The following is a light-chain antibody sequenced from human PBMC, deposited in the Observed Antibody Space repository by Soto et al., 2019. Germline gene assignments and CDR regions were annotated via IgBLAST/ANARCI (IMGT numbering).Light chain of an antibody. CDR3: QQYNNWPRT. CDR2: GAS. V-gene: IGKV3-15*01. J-gene: IGKJ2*02. CDR1: QSVSSN. Sequence: EIVVTQSPATLSVSPGERATLSCRASQSVSSNLAWYQQKPGQAPRLLIYGASTRATGIPARFSGSGSGTEFTLTSGSLQSEDLAVYYCQQYNNWPRTFGQGTKLEIK.